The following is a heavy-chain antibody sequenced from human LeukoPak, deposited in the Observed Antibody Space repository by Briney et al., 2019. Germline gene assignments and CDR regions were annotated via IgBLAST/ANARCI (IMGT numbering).Heavy chain of an antibody. CDR3: ARVSQFASYWYAMDV. J-gene: IGHJ6*02. CDR1: GGSINSGDYY. V-gene: IGHV4-61*08. Sequence: PSETLSLTCTVSGGSINSGDYYWSWIRQPPGKGLEWIGYIYYTGSTNYNPSLKSRVTISVDMSKSQFSLKLNSVTAADTAVYYCARVSQFASYWYAMDVWGQGTTVTVSS. D-gene: IGHD2-21*01. CDR2: IYYTGST.